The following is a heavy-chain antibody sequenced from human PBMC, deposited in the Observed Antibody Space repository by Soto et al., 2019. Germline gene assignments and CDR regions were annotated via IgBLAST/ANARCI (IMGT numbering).Heavy chain of an antibody. CDR3: AKDWGYSSGWPEDYYYYYGMDV. CDR2: ISYDGSNK. CDR1: GFTFSSYG. Sequence: GGSLRLSCAASGFTFSSYGIHWCRQAPGKGLEWVPVISYDGSNKYYADSVKGRFTISRDNSKNTLYLQMNSLRAEDTAVYYYAKDWGYSSGWPEDYYYYYGMDVWGQGTTVTVSS. V-gene: IGHV3-30*18. J-gene: IGHJ6*02. D-gene: IGHD6-19*01.